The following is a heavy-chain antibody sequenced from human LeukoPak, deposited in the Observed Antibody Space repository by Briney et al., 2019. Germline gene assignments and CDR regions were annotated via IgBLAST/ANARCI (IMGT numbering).Heavy chain of an antibody. CDR1: GYTFTSYG. CDR3: AREDHYYDSSGYSGLDY. D-gene: IGHD3-22*01. J-gene: IGHJ4*02. V-gene: IGHV1-18*01. Sequence: GASVKVSCKASGYTFTSYGISWARQAPGQGLEWMGWISAYNGNTNYAQKLQGRVTMTTDTSTSTAYMELRSLRSDDTAVYYCAREDHYYDSSGYSGLDYWGQGTLVTVSS. CDR2: ISAYNGNT.